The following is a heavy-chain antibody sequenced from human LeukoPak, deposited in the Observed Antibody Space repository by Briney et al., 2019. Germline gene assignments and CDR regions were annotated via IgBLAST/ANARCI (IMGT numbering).Heavy chain of an antibody. V-gene: IGHV1-3*01. D-gene: IGHD3-10*01. J-gene: IGHJ4*02. Sequence: ASVKVSCKASGYTFTSYAMHWVRQAPGQRLEWVGWINAGNGNTKYSQKFQGRVTITRDTSASTAYMELSSLRSEDTAVYYCAREYYGSGSYDYWGQGTLVTVSS. CDR3: AREYYGSGSYDY. CDR1: GYTFTSYA. CDR2: INAGNGNT.